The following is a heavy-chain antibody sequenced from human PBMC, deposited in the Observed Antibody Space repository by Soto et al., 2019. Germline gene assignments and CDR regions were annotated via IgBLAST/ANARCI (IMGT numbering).Heavy chain of an antibody. CDR1: GFTFRDHG. Sequence: GGSLRLSCTVSGFTFRDHGLSWVRQAPGKGLEWLGFIRSNRFGATSEMAASVKGRFYISRDDSTNSTYLQMNNLQSAETAVYYCARGPRQCSGRGCYSIDYWVRGTLVTVSS. J-gene: IGHJ4*02. D-gene: IGHD2-15*01. V-gene: IGHV3-49*04. CDR2: IRSNRFGATS. CDR3: ARGPRQCSGRGCYSIDY.